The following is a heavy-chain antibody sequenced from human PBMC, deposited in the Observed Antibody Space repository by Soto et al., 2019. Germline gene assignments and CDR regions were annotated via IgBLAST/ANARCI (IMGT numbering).Heavy chain of an antibody. CDR2: IYHSGST. CDR3: ARDRGYSYGLYGMEV. D-gene: IGHD5-18*01. CDR1: GGSISSGGYS. Sequence: SETLSLTCAVSGGSISSGGYSWSWIRQPPGKGLEWIGYIYHSGSTYYNPSLKSRVTISVDRSKNQFSLKLSSVTAADTAVYYCARDRGYSYGLYGMEVWGQGTTVTVSS. J-gene: IGHJ6*02. V-gene: IGHV4-30-2*01.